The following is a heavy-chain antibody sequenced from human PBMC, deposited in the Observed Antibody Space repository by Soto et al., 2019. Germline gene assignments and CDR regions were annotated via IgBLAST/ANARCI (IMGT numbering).Heavy chain of an antibody. CDR1: GFTFSSYE. V-gene: IGHV3-48*03. J-gene: IGHJ4*02. Sequence: GGSLRLSCAASGFTFSSYEMNWVRQAPGKGLEWVSYISSSGSTIYYADSVKGRFTISRDNAKNSLYLQMNSLRAEDTAVYYCERDRDYYDSSGYCDYWGQGTLVTVSS. CDR3: ERDRDYYDSSGYCDY. D-gene: IGHD3-22*01. CDR2: ISSSGSTI.